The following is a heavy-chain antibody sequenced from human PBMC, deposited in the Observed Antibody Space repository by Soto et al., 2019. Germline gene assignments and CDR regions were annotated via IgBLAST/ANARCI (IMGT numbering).Heavy chain of an antibody. CDR1: GFTVSSNY. V-gene: IGHV3-53*01. CDR3: ARARLRDSSGYYDY. J-gene: IGHJ4*02. CDR2: IYSGGST. Sequence: GGSLRLSCAASGFTVSSNYMSWVRQAPGKGLEWVSVIYSGGSTYYADSVKGRFTISRDNSKNTLYLQMNSLRAEDRAVYYCARARLRDSSGYYDYWGQGTLVTVSS. D-gene: IGHD3-22*01.